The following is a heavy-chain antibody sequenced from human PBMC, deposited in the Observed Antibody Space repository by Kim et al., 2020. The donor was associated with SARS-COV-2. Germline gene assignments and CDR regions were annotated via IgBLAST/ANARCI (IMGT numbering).Heavy chain of an antibody. J-gene: IGHJ4*02. D-gene: IGHD3-16*01. CDR3: ARLRLGELPHPGYYFDY. Sequence: LKSRVTISVDTSKNQFSLKLSSVTAADTAVYYCARLRLGELPHPGYYFDYWGQGTLVTVSS. V-gene: IGHV4-59*01.